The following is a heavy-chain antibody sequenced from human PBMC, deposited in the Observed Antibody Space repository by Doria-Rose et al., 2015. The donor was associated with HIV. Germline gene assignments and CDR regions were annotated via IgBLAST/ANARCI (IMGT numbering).Heavy chain of an antibody. CDR3: ARFVLPSSLNWFDS. J-gene: IGHJ5*01. CDR1: GDSVSTDTAT. Sequence: GDSVSTDTATWNWIRQSPSRGLEWLGRTYYRSRWYNDYAESVRSRIIIKPDTSKNQFSLHLNSVTPEDTAVYYCARFVLPSSLNWFDSWGQGTLVTVSS. D-gene: IGHD6-13*01. CDR2: TYYRSRWYN. V-gene: IGHV6-1*01.